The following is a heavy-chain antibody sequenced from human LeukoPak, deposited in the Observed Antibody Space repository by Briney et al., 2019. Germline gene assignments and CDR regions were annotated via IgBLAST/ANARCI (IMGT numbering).Heavy chain of an antibody. J-gene: IGHJ3*01. CDR1: GFTFSNAW. Sequence: PGGSLRLSCAASGFTFSNAWMSWVRQAPGKGLEWVGRIMSKTDGGTTAYAAPVKGRFTISRDDSKNTLYLQMKGLETEDTAVYYCTTASVTMVRGVINPDAFDDWGLGTMVIVSS. CDR3: TTASVTMVRGVINPDAFDD. D-gene: IGHD3-10*01. CDR2: IMSKTDGGTT. V-gene: IGHV3-15*01.